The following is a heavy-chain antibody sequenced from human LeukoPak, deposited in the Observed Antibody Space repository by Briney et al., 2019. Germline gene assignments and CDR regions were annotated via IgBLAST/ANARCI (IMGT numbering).Heavy chain of an antibody. CDR3: ARVEPTVTTGYYYYGMDV. CDR2: IYYSGST. V-gene: IGHV4-30-4*01. CDR1: GGSISSGDYY. Sequence: PSETLSLTCTVSGGSISSGDYYWSWIRQPPGKGLEWIGYIYYSGSTYYNPSLKSRVTISVDTSKNQFSLKLSSVTAADTAVYYCARVEPTVTTGYYYYGMDVWGQGTTVTVSS. D-gene: IGHD4-17*01. J-gene: IGHJ6*02.